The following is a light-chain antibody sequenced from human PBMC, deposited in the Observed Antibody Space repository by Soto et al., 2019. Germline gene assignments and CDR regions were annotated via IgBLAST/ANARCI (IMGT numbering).Light chain of an antibody. CDR1: SGSIASNY. CDR3: QSYDSSPS. V-gene: IGLV6-57*03. J-gene: IGLJ3*02. CDR2: EDN. Sequence: NFMLTQPHSVSESPGKTVTISCTRSSGSIASNYVQWYQQRPGSAPTTVIYEDNQRPSGVPDRFSGSIDSSSNSASLTISGLKTEDEADYYCQSYDSSPSFGGGTKLTVL.